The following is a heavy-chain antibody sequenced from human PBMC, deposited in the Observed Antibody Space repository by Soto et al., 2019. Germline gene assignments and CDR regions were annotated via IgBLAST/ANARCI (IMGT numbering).Heavy chain of an antibody. CDR2: INAGNGNT. Sequence: ASVKVSCKASGYTFTSYAMHWVRQAPGQRLEWMGWINAGNGNTKYSQKFQGRVTITRDTSASTAYMELSSLRSEDTAVYYCARGLLSSSWSLPPWFDPWGQGTLVTVS. D-gene: IGHD6-13*01. CDR1: GYTFTSYA. J-gene: IGHJ5*02. V-gene: IGHV1-3*01. CDR3: ARGLLSSSWSLPPWFDP.